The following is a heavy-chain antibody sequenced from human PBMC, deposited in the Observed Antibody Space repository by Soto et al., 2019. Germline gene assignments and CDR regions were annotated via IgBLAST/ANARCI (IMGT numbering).Heavy chain of an antibody. CDR2: SSSHYT. D-gene: IGHD1-1*01. Sequence: PWGSLVVSCASSVFTFSDFYISWVRQAPGKGLEWISYSSSHYTKYADSVQGRFTVSRDNAKNSLYLQMNSLRHDDTAFYYCAREQQTGMVLGWFDTWGQGTMVTVSS. V-gene: IGHV3-11*06. J-gene: IGHJ5*02. CDR3: AREQQTGMVLGWFDT. CDR1: VFTFSDFY.